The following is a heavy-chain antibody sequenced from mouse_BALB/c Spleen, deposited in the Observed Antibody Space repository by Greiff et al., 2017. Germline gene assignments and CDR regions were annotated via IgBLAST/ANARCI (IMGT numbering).Heavy chain of an antibody. Sequence: VNLVESGPGLVAPSQSLSITCTVSGFSLTSYGVHWVRQPPGKGLEWLGVIWAGGSTNYNSALMSRLSISKDNSKSQVFLKMNSLQTDDTAMYYCARDYYYGSRDWYFDVWGAGTTVTVSS. CDR1: GFSLTSYG. D-gene: IGHD1-1*01. V-gene: IGHV2-9*02. CDR3: ARDYYYGSRDWYFDV. J-gene: IGHJ1*01. CDR2: IWAGGST.